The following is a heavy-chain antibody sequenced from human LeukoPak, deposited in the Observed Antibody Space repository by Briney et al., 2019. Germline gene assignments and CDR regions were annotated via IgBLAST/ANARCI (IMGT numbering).Heavy chain of an antibody. CDR3: ATDFLAAAGQASS. Sequence: PSETLSLTCTVSGGSISSYYWSWIRQPPGKGLEWIGYIYYSGSTNYNPSLKSRVTISVDTSKNQFSLKLSSVTAADTAVYYCATDFLAAAGQASSWGQGTLVTVSS. CDR2: IYYSGST. CDR1: GGSISSYY. J-gene: IGHJ5*02. D-gene: IGHD6-13*01. V-gene: IGHV4-59*01.